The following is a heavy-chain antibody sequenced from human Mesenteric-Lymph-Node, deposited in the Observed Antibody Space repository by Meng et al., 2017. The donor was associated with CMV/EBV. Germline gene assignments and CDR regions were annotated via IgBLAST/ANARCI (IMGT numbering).Heavy chain of an antibody. CDR1: GYTFTDFY. Sequence: QVQLLQSRAEVGKPGASVRVSCKASGYTFTDFYIHWVRQAPGQGLEWMGRINPNSGVSNSAQNFQGRVTMTRDTTISTAYMELGRLTTDDTAVYCCARDNVNPEGFDPWGQGTLVTVSS. V-gene: IGHV1-2*06. CDR3: ARDNVNPEGFDP. D-gene: IGHD2/OR15-2a*01. CDR2: INPNSGVS. J-gene: IGHJ5*02.